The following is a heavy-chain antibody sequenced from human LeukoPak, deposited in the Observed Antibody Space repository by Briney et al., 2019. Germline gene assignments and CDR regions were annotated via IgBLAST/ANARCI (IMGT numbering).Heavy chain of an antibody. CDR2: IWYDESNK. CDR3: TSRKGDGFDV. CDR1: GFSFSIYG. D-gene: IGHD1-14*01. J-gene: IGHJ3*01. Sequence: GRSLRLSCAASGFSFSIYGMHWVRQAPGKGLEWVALIWYDESNKYYADSVKGRFTISRDNSKNTLYQQMNSLRAEDTAVYYCTSRKGDGFDVWGQGTMVTVSS. V-gene: IGHV3-33*01.